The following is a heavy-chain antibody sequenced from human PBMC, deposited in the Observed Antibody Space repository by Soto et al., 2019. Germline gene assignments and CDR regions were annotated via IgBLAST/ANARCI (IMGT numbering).Heavy chain of an antibody. D-gene: IGHD5-18*01. CDR2: IYYSGST. CDR3: ARARYSYGFLDY. Sequence: SETLSLTCTVSGGSISSYYWSWIRQPPGKGLEWIGYIYYSGSTNYNPSLKSRVAISVDTSKNQFSLKLSSVTAADTAVYYCARARYSYGFLDYWGQGTLVTVSS. V-gene: IGHV4-59*01. CDR1: GGSISSYY. J-gene: IGHJ4*02.